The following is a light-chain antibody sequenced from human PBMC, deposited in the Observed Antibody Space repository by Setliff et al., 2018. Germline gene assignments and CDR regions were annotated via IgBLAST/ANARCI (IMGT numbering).Light chain of an antibody. CDR1: SSDVGAYNY. V-gene: IGLV2-14*03. CDR2: DVS. CDR3: CSFAGAGWG. J-gene: IGLJ3*02. Sequence: QSALTQPASVSGSPGQSITISCTGASSDVGAYNYVSWYQQHPGKAPKLIIYDVSNRPSGVSNRFSASKSGNTASLTISGLQAEDEADYYCCSFAGAGWGFGGGTK.